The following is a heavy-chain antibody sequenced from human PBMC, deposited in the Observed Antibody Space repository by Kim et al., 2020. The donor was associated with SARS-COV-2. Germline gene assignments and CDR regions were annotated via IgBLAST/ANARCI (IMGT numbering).Heavy chain of an antibody. V-gene: IGHV3-7*01. D-gene: IGHD2-21*01. CDR2: EK. CDR3: ARTYGDSVGY. J-gene: IGHJ4*02. Sequence: EKYNAASVEGRLTVSRDNAKNSLYLQMYGLRVEDTAVYYCARTYGDSVGYWGQGTLVTVSS.